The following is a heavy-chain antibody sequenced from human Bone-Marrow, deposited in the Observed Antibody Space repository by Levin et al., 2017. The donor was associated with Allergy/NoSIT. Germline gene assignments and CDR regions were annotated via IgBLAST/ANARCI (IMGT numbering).Heavy chain of an antibody. CDR2: FNPEDGET. J-gene: IGHJ4*02. Sequence: GESLKISCKVSGYTLTELSMHWVRQAPGKGLEWMGGFNPEDGETIFAQKFQGRVTVTEDTSTDTAYMELSSLRSEDRAVYYCATGRTYNSNYRYYWGQGTLVTVSS. CDR1: GYTLTELS. V-gene: IGHV1-24*01. D-gene: IGHD1-7*01. CDR3: ATGRTYNSNYRYY.